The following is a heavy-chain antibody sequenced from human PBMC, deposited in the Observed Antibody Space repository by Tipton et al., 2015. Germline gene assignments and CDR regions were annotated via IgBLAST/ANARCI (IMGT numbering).Heavy chain of an antibody. Sequence: TLSLTCTVSGGSISSDYWTWIRQPAGKGLEWIGRIYASGSPTYNPSLKGRVTMSLDTSKSQFSLNLTSVTAADTAVYYCARQTGFNWGQGTLVTVSS. CDR1: GGSISSDY. CDR3: ARQTGFN. D-gene: IGHD3-10*01. CDR2: IYASGSP. V-gene: IGHV4-4*07. J-gene: IGHJ4*02.